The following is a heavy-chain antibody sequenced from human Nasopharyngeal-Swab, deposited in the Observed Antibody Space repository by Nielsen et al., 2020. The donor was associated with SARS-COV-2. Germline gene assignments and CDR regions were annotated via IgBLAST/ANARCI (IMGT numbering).Heavy chain of an antibody. J-gene: IGHJ4*02. CDR1: GYTFTRYD. D-gene: IGHD6-19*01. CDR3: ARFAYSSGWTEKYFDS. Sequence: ASVKVSCKASGYTFTRYDINWVRQATGQGLEWMGWMNPNSGNTGYARKFQGRVTITGNTSISTAYMQLSSLTSEDTAVYYCARFAYSSGWTEKYFDSWGQGTLVTVSS. V-gene: IGHV1-8*03. CDR2: MNPNSGNT.